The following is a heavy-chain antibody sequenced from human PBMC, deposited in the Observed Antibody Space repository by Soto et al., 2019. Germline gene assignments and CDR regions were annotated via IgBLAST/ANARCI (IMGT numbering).Heavy chain of an antibody. CDR1: GFTLGTYV. CDR3: AKDRKGSYCSGGTSYSFDY. J-gene: IGHJ4*02. D-gene: IGHD2-15*01. V-gene: IGHV3-23*01. Sequence: EVQLLESGGGLVQPGGSLRLSCAASGFTLGTYVMTWVRQAPGKGLEWVSAISGSGGSTNYADPVKGRFTISRDNTKNTLYLQMNSLRVEDTAVYYCAKDRKGSYCSGGTSYSFDYWGQGTLVTVPS. CDR2: ISGSGGST.